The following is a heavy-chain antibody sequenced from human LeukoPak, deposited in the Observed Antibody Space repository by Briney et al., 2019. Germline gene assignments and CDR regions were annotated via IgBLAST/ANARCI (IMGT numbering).Heavy chain of an antibody. CDR3: AREDYDYVWGSYLFDY. Sequence: GGSLRLSCAASGFTFSDYYMSWIRQAPGKGLEWVSYISSSGSTIYYADSVKGRFTISRDNAKNSLYLQMNSLRAEDTAVYYCAREDYDYVWGSYLFDYWGQGTLVTVSP. CDR1: GFTFSDYY. CDR2: ISSSGSTI. V-gene: IGHV3-11*01. J-gene: IGHJ4*02. D-gene: IGHD3-16*01.